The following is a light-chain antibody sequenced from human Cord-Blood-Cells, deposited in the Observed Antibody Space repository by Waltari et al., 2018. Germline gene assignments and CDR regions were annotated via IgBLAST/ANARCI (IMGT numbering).Light chain of an antibody. V-gene: IGKV1-8*01. Sequence: AIRMTQSPSSFSASTGDRVTITCRASQGISSYLAWYQQKPGKAPKLLIYAASTLQSGVPSRLSGSGSGTDFTLTISFLQSEDFATYYCQRYDRYPHTFGQGSNLGVK. CDR1: QGISSY. CDR2: AAS. CDR3: QRYDRYPHT. J-gene: IGKJ2*01.